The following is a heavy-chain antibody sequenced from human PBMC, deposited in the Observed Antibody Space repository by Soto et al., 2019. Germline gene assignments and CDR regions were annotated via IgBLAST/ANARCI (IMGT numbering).Heavy chain of an antibody. CDR2: ISGGGDAT. CDR1: GFTFSGYA. J-gene: IGHJ2*01. Sequence: EVQLLDSGGGLVQPGGSLRLSCAASGFTFSGYALTWVRQAPGKGLEWVSAISGGGDATFYADSVKGRFTISRDNSKNALYLQRNTLRAEDTAVYYCARKVSGSTGRPDLWYFVLWGRGTLVTVSS. CDR3: ARKVSGSTGRPDLWYFVL. V-gene: IGHV3-23*01. D-gene: IGHD3-10*01.